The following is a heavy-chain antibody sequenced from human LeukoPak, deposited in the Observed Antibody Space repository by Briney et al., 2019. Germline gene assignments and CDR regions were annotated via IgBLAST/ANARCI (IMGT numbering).Heavy chain of an antibody. D-gene: IGHD3-10*01. CDR3: ARANYYGSGKKDLDY. Sequence: ASVKVSCKASGYTFTTYDINWVRQATGQGLEWMGWMNPNSGNTGYAQKFQGRVSMTRNTSMSTAYMELNSLRSEDTAVYYCARANYYGSGKKDLDYWGQGTLVTVSS. J-gene: IGHJ4*02. V-gene: IGHV1-8*01. CDR2: MNPNSGNT. CDR1: GYTFTTYD.